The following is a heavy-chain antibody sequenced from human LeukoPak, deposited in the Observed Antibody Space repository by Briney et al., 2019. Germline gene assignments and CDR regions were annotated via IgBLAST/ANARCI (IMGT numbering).Heavy chain of an antibody. D-gene: IGHD2-15*01. CDR3: ARMGTLPYCSGGSCYFALDY. Sequence: SVTVSCKASGGTFSSYAISWVRQAPGQGLEWMGGIIPIFGTANYAQKFQGRVTITADESTSTAYMELSSLRSEDTAVYYCARMGTLPYCSGGSCYFALDYWGQGTLVTVSS. CDR2: IIPIFGTA. J-gene: IGHJ4*02. CDR1: GGTFSSYA. V-gene: IGHV1-69*13.